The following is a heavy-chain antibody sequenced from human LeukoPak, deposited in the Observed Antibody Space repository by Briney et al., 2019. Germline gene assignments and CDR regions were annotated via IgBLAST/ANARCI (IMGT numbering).Heavy chain of an antibody. CDR1: GGSFSGYY. V-gene: IGHV4-34*01. D-gene: IGHD3-22*01. J-gene: IGHJ4*02. Sequence: SETLSLTCAVYGGSFSGYYWSWIRQPPGKGLEWIGEINHSGSTNYNPSLKSRVTISVDTSKNQFSLKLSSVTAEDTAVYYCARGSGYYYIYWGQGTLVTVSS. CDR2: INHSGST. CDR3: ARGSGYYYIY.